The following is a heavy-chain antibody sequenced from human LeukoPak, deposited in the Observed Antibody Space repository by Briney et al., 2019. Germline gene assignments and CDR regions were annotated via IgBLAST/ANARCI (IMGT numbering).Heavy chain of an antibody. J-gene: IGHJ4*02. CDR3: ARVSLYCTSTSCYMTHTTYFDY. D-gene: IGHD2-2*02. CDR2: ISAYNGNT. Sequence: ASVKVPCKASGYTFTNYGISWVRQAPGQGLEWMGWISAYNGNTNYVQKLQGRVTMTTDTSTSTAYMELRSLRSDDTAVYYCARVSLYCTSTSCYMTHTTYFDYWGQGTLVTVSS. CDR1: GYTFTNYG. V-gene: IGHV1-18*01.